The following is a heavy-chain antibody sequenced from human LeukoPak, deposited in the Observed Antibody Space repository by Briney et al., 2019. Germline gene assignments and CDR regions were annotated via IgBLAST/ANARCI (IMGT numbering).Heavy chain of an antibody. CDR1: GFTFSSYW. CDR2: INSDGSST. Sequence: GGSLRLSCAASGFTFSSYWMHWVRQAPGKGLVWVSRINSDGSSTSYADSVKGRFTISRDNAKNTLYLQMNSLRAEDTAVYYCARFVVGAKFDYWGQGTLVTVSS. CDR3: ARFVVGAKFDY. V-gene: IGHV3-74*01. D-gene: IGHD1-26*01. J-gene: IGHJ4*02.